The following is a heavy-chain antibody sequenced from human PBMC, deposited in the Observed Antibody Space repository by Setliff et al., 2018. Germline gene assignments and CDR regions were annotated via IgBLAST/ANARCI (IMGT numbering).Heavy chain of an antibody. Sequence: GSLRLSCAASGFTVSSKYMSWVRQPPGKGLEWIGYIYPSGSTNYNPSLKSRVTISVDTSKNQFSLKLTSVTAADTAVYYCARDYPYSSGWYYFDYWCQGTLVTVSS. CDR3: ARDYPYSSGWYYFDY. V-gene: IGHV4-4*09. CDR1: GFTVSSKY. J-gene: IGHJ4*02. CDR2: IYPSGST. D-gene: IGHD6-19*01.